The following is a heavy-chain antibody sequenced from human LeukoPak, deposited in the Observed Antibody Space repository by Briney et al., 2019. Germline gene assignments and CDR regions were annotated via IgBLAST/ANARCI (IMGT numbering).Heavy chain of an antibody. CDR1: GYTFTSYD. J-gene: IGHJ4*02. CDR3: ARGPGGGSGSLPSSPFDY. Sequence: GASVKVSCKASGYTFTSYDINWVRQATGQGLEWMGWMNPNSGNTGYAQKFQGRVTITRNTSISTAYMELSSLRSEDTAVYYCARGPGGGSGSLPSSPFDYWGQGTLVTVSS. D-gene: IGHD3-10*01. V-gene: IGHV1-8*03. CDR2: MNPNSGNT.